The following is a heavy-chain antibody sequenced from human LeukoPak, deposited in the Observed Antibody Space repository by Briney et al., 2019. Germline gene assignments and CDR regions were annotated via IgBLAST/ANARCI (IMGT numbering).Heavy chain of an antibody. V-gene: IGHV3-66*01. J-gene: IGHJ4*02. CDR3: ARSSGYYYDSSGYYETFFDY. CDR1: GFTFDDYA. D-gene: IGHD3-22*01. Sequence: GGSLRLSCAASGFTFDDYAMHWVRQAPGKGLEWVSVIYSGGSTYYADSVKGRFTISRDNSKNTLYLQMNSLRAEDTAVYYCARSSGYYYDSSGYYETFFDYWGQGTLVTVSS. CDR2: IYSGGST.